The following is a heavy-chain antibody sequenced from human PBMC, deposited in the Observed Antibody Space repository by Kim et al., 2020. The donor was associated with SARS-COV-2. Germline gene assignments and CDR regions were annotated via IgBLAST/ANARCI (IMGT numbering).Heavy chain of an antibody. J-gene: IGHJ6*02. Sequence: ASVKVSCKASGYTFTSYGISWVRQAPGQGLEWMGWISAYNGNTNYAQKLQGRVTMTTDTSKSTAYMELRSLRSDDTAVYYCAREGYYDFWSGYFPYYYYGMDVWGQGTTVTVSS. D-gene: IGHD3-3*01. CDR1: GYTFTSYG. CDR2: ISAYNGNT. CDR3: AREGYYDFWSGYFPYYYYGMDV. V-gene: IGHV1-18*01.